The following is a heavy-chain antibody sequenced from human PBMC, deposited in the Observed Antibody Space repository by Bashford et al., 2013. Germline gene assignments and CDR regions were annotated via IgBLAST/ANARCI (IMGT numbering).Heavy chain of an antibody. J-gene: IGHJ6*02. V-gene: IGHV3-69-1*01. D-gene: IGHD3-10*01. Sequence: VRQAPGRGWSGSQLLVVWCSTYYADSVKGRFTISRDNAKNSLYLQMNSLRAEDTAVYYCARDRTSYGSGSYANYYYYYGMDVWGQGTTVTVSS. CDR3: ARDRTSYGSGSYANYYYYYGMDV. CDR2: LVVWCST.